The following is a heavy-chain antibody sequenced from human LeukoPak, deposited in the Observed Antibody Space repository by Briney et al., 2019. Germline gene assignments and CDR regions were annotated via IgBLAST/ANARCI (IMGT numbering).Heavy chain of an antibody. CDR1: GVASSGNY. J-gene: IGHJ4*02. D-gene: IGHD3-22*01. V-gene: IGHV4-34*01. CDR3: ARGSYYYYYDSSGYEGTGFDY. CDR2: INHSGST. Sequence: PSETLSLTCGVYGVASSGNYWSWIRQSPGRGLEWIGEINHSGSTNYNPSLKSRVIISIDTSKNQFSLKVNSVTAADTAVYYCARGSYYYYYDSSGYEGTGFDYWGQGTLVTVSS.